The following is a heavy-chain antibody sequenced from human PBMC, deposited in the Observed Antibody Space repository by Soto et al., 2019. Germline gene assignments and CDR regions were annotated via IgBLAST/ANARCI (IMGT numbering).Heavy chain of an antibody. CDR3: ARDSHSQQPNHRWGGGYMDV. CDR2: IYFSGST. D-gene: IGHD6-13*01. CDR1: GGSISNGGYY. V-gene: IGHV4-31*11. Sequence: QLQLQESGPGLVKPSQTLSLTCAVSGGSISNGGYYWSWIRQHPGKGLEWIGSIYFSGSTYYNPSLKSRVTIGVATPKNHLSLKLSVVTAADTAVYYCARDSHSQQPNHRWGGGYMDVWGKGTTVTVSS. J-gene: IGHJ6*03.